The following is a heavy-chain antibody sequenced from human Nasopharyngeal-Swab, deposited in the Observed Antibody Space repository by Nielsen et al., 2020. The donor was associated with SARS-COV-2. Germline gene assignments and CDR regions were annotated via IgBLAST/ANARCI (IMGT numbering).Heavy chain of an antibody. J-gene: IGHJ6*02. CDR1: GFTFSTYG. D-gene: IGHD2/OR15-2a*01. CDR3: ARDVGTRINYYYCGMDV. V-gene: IGHV3-33*01. Sequence: GESLKISCAASGFTFSTYGMHWVRQAPGKGLEWVAVIWYDGSNKYYADSVKGRFTISRDNSKNTLYLQMNSLRAEDTAVYYCARDVGTRINYYYCGMDVWGQGTTVTVSS. CDR2: IWYDGSNK.